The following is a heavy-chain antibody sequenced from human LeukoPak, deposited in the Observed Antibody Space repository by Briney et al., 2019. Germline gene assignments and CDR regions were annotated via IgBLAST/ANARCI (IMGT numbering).Heavy chain of an antibody. Sequence: SETLSLTCSVSGPSVTSGGFYWGWLRQPPGKGLQWLVTVYYTGSTYYNPSLRSRVTISIDTSKNQFSLSLRSLIAADTAVYYCARHSGSGSLSRPFDPWGQGTLVTVSS. V-gene: IGHV4-39*01. CDR1: GPSVTSGGFY. J-gene: IGHJ5*02. CDR3: ARHSGSGSLSRPFDP. CDR2: VYYTGST. D-gene: IGHD3-10*01.